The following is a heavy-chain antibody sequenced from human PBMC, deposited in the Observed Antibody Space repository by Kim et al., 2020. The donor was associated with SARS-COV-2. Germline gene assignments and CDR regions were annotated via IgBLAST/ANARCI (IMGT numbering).Heavy chain of an antibody. D-gene: IGHD3-3*01. J-gene: IGHJ4*02. CDR1: GGSISSGGYS. V-gene: IGHV4-30-2*01. CDR2: IYHSGST. CDR3: ARGVVIIPHGFFFDY. Sequence: SETLSLTCAVSGGSISSGGYSWSWIRQPPGKGLEWIGYIYHSGSTYYSPSLKSRVTISVDRSKNQFSLKLSSVTAADTAVYYCARGVVIIPHGFFFDYWGQGTLVTVSS.